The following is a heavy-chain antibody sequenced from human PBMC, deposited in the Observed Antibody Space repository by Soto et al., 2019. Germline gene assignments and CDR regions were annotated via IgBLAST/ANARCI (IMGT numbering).Heavy chain of an antibody. CDR1: GGTFSSYA. J-gene: IGHJ6*02. CDR3: ASHCGGDCYTAYYYYYGMDV. CDR2: IIPIFGTA. D-gene: IGHD2-21*02. V-gene: IGHV1-69*12. Sequence: QVQLVQSGAEVKKPGSSVKVSCKASGGTFSSYAISWVRQAPGQGLEWMGGIIPIFGTANYAQKFQGRVTITADASTSTAYMELSSLRSEETAVYYCASHCGGDCYTAYYYYYGMDVWGQGTTVTVSS.